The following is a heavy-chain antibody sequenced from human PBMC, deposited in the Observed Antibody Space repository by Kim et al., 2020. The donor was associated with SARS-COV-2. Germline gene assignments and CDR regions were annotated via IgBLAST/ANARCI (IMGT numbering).Heavy chain of an antibody. D-gene: IGHD3-22*01. Sequence: SETLSLTCTVSGYSISSGYYWGWIRQPPGKGLEWLATIYHSGSTYYNPSLKSRVTISVDTSKNQFSLTLSSVTAADTAVYYCARVGRYDSSGSWGQGTPVTVSS. CDR2: IYHSGST. J-gene: IGHJ4*02. CDR3: ARVGRYDSSGS. V-gene: IGHV4-38-2*02. CDR1: GYSISSGYY.